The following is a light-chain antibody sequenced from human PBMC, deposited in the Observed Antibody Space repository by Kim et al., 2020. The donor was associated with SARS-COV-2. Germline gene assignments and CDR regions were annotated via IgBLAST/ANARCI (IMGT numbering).Light chain of an antibody. CDR1: RSVSRW. CDR3: QQYNSYIDYT. Sequence: SVGDRVTITCRASRSVSRWLAWYQQKAGKAPTLLIYRATTLFSGVPSRFSGSGSGTEFTLTITSLQPQDFATYYCQQYNSYIDYTFGQGTKVDIK. V-gene: IGKV1-5*03. J-gene: IGKJ2*01. CDR2: RAT.